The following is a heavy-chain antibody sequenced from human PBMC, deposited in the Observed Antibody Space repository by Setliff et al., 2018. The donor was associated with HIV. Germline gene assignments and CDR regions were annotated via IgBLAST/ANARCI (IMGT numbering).Heavy chain of an antibody. J-gene: IGHJ6*02. CDR3: ARIRHAMDV. Sequence: SGDSIRRNNWWSWVRQPPGKGLEWIGEIDHSGNTRYNPSLKSRLTMSVDTSQNKFSLKLTSVTAADTAVYYCARIRHAMDVWGQGTMVTVSS. CDR2: IDHSGNT. CDR1: GDSIRRNNW. V-gene: IGHV4-4*02. D-gene: IGHD6-6*01.